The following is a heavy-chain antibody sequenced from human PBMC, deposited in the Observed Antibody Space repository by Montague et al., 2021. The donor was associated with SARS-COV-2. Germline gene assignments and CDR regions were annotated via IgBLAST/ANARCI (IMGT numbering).Heavy chain of an antibody. CDR3: VREKLTRGLRHGMDV. J-gene: IGHJ6*02. CDR1: GGSINSYS. V-gene: IGHV4-59*01. CDR2: FHYSGRS. D-gene: IGHD3-10*01. Sequence: SETLSLTCNASGGSINSYSWSWIRQPPGKGLEWIANFHYSGRSDHNPSLESRVTISVDMSQSQVSLKLTAVTAADTAVYYCVREKLTRGLRHGMDVWGQGTTVIVSS.